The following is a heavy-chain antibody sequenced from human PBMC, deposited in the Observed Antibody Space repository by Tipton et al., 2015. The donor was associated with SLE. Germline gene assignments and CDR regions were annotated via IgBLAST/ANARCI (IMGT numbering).Heavy chain of an antibody. J-gene: IGHJ4*02. CDR2: ISSSSSYI. CDR1: GFTFSSYA. Sequence: SLRLSCAASGFTFSSYAMSWVRQAPGKGLEWVSSISSSSSYIYYADSVKGRFTISRDNAKNSLYLQMNSLRAEDTAVYYCARFRGSGLEYWGQGTLVTVSS. V-gene: IGHV3-21*01. D-gene: IGHD3-10*01. CDR3: ARFRGSGLEY.